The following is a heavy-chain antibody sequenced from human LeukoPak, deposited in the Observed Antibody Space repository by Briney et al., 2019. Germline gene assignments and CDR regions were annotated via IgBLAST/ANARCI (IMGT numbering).Heavy chain of an antibody. J-gene: IGHJ5*02. CDR1: GYTFTNCG. V-gene: IGHV1-46*01. D-gene: IGHD2-8*02. CDR3: AREINTGFDP. Sequence: ASVKASCKASGYTFTNCGIFWVRQAPGQGLEWMGIINPSGGSTSYAQKFQGRVTMTRDMSTSTVYMELSSLRSEDTAVYYCAREINTGFDPWGQGTLVTVSS. CDR2: INPSGGST.